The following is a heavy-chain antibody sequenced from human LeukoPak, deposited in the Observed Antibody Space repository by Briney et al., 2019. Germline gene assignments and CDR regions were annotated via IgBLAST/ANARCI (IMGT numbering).Heavy chain of an antibody. V-gene: IGHV3-30*18. CDR3: AKEYDSLYYFDY. CDR2: ISYDGGKE. Sequence: PRGSPRLSCAASGFTFRSYAMHWVRQAPGKGLEWVAVISYDGGKEHYGDSVKGRFSISRDNSKNTLYLQMNSLRAEDTAVYYCAKEYDSLYYFDYWGQRTLVTAS. D-gene: IGHD3-16*01. CDR1: GFTFRSYA. J-gene: IGHJ4*02.